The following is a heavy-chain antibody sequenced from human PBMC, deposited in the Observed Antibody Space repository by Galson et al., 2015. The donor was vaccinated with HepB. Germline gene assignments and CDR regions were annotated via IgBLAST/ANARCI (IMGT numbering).Heavy chain of an antibody. CDR2: INAGNGNT. CDR1: GYTFTSYA. V-gene: IGHV1-3*01. D-gene: IGHD3-3*01. J-gene: IGHJ4*02. CDR3: ARGIRGYDFWSGYYEDY. Sequence: SVKVSCKASGYTFTSYAMHWVRQAPGQRLEWMGWINAGNGNTKYSQKFQGRVTITRDTSASTAYMELSSLRSEDTAVYYCARGIRGYDFWSGYYEDYWGQGTLVTVSS.